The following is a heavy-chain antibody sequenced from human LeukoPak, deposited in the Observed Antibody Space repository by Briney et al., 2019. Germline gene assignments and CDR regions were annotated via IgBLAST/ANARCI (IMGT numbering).Heavy chain of an antibody. CDR1: GLIFDDYS. CDR3: AKDQYFVTGYYSHMDV. Sequence: GGSLRLSCAASGLIFDDYSMHWVRQAPGKGLEWVSLISRNGAATKYADSVRGRFTVSRDNSKNTLYLQMNSLRAEDTAVYYCAKDQYFVTGYYSHMDVWGKGTTVTISS. V-gene: IGHV3-43*01. D-gene: IGHD2-21*02. CDR2: ISRNGAAT. J-gene: IGHJ6*03.